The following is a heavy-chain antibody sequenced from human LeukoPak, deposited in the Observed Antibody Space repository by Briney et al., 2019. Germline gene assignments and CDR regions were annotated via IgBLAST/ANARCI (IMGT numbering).Heavy chain of an antibody. CDR3: ATVASIRRFYFDF. CDR2: INPDSGDT. D-gene: IGHD3-3*01. CDR1: GYTFTGYY. Sequence: ASVKVSCKASGYTFTGYYIHWVRQAPGQGLEWMGWINPDSGDTEYSQRFQGRITLTSDTSVTTAYMELSSLRSDDTAIFYCATVASIRRFYFDFWGQGTLVTVSS. J-gene: IGHJ4*02. V-gene: IGHV1-2*02.